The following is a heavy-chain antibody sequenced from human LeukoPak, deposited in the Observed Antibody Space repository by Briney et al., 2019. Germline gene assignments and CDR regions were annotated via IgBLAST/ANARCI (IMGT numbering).Heavy chain of an antibody. V-gene: IGHV4-59*01. CDR3: AGGSGASWFDP. Sequence: SETLSLTCTVSGGSISSYYWSWIRQPPGKGLEWIAYIYNSGRSNYNLSLKSRVTISLDTSKNQFSLKLSSVTAADTAVYYCAGGSGASWFDPWGQGTLVTVSS. J-gene: IGHJ5*02. CDR2: IYNSGRS. CDR1: GGSISSYY. D-gene: IGHD2-8*02.